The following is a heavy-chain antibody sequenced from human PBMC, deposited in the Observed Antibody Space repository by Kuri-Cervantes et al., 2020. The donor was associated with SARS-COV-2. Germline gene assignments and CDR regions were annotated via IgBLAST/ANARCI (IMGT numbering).Heavy chain of an antibody. Sequence: GESLKISCKHSGNSFTTYWIGWVRQMPGNGLELMGIIYPGDSNTKYSPSFQGHVTISADKSISTAYLQWSSLKASDTAMYYCARQTPIAAAGRGPNWFDPWGQGTLVTVSS. CDR1: GNSFTTYW. CDR2: IYPGDSNT. D-gene: IGHD6-13*01. CDR3: ARQTPIAAAGRGPNWFDP. J-gene: IGHJ5*02. V-gene: IGHV5-51*01.